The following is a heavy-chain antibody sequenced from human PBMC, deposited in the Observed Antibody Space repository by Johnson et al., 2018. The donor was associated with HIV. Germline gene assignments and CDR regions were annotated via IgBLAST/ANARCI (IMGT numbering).Heavy chain of an antibody. CDR2: MSYDDSNK. CDR1: GFTFSSYG. D-gene: IGHD3-10*01. V-gene: IGHV3-30*03. Sequence: QVQLMESGGGVVQPGRSLRLSCAASGFTFSSYGMHWVRQAPGKGLEWVAVMSYDDSNKYYVDSVKGRFTISRDNAKNSLYLQMNSLRAEDTAFYYCARNYGSGSYFCNDAFDMWGQGTMVTVSS. CDR3: ARNYGSGSYFCNDAFDM. J-gene: IGHJ3*02.